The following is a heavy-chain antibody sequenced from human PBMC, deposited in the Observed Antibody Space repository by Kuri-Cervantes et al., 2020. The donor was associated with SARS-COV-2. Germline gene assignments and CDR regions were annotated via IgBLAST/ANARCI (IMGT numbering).Heavy chain of an antibody. V-gene: IGHV1-18*01. Sequence: ASVKVSCKASGYTFTSYGISWVRQAPGQGLEWMGWISAYNGNTNYAQKLQGRVTMTTDTSTSTAYMELRSLRSEDTAVYYCARAPTGYHKWFPSFDNWFDPWGQGTLVTVSS. CDR2: ISAYNGNT. J-gene: IGHJ5*02. CDR3: ARAPTGYHKWFPSFDNWFDP. D-gene: IGHD3-22*01. CDR1: GYTFTSYG.